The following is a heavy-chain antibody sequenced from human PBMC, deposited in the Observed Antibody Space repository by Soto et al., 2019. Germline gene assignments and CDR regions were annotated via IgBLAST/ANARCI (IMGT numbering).Heavy chain of an antibody. CDR3: ARDQQAGSFFPYYYGMDV. CDR1: GFTFSSYE. J-gene: IGHJ6*02. D-gene: IGHD6-13*01. Sequence: PWGSLRLSCTTSGFTFSSYEMNWVRQAPGKGLEWFSYISSSGSARYYADSVKGRFTISRDNAKNSLYLQMDSLRAEDTAVYYCARDQQAGSFFPYYYGMDVWRQGTTVTVTS. CDR2: ISSSGSAR. V-gene: IGHV3-48*03.